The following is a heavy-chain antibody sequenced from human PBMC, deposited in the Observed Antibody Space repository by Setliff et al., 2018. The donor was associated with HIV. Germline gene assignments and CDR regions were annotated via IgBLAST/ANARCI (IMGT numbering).Heavy chain of an antibody. CDR3: ARERDSNGYQFDY. J-gene: IGHJ4*02. V-gene: IGHV1-3*03. Sequence: ASEKVSCQASGFTFTNYAIHWVRQAPGQRLEWMGWINVDSGNTKYLQDLQGRVTITNDRSESTAYMEVSNLRSEDMAVYDCARERDSNGYQFDYWGQGTLVTVSS. D-gene: IGHD3-22*01. CDR2: INVDSGNT. CDR1: GFTFTNYA.